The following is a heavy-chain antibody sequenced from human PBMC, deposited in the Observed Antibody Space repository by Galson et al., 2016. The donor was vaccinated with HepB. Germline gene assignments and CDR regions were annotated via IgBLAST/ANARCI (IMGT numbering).Heavy chain of an antibody. V-gene: IGHV3-11*06. CDR2: ISSSSSNT. CDR1: GFTFSDYH. D-gene: IGHD5-12*01. CDR3: ARRVGGYDYPGGNYYYMDV. J-gene: IGHJ6*03. Sequence: SLRLSCAASGFTFSDYHMNWIRQAPGKGLEWVSYISSSSSNTNYADSVKGRFTISRDDAKNSLYLQMNSLRAEDTAVYYCARRVGGYDYPGGNYYYMDVWGKGTTVTVSS.